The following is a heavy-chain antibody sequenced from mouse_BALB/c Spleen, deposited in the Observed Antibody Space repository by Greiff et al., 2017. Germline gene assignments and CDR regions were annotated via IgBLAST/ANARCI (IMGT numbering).Heavy chain of an antibody. CDR1: GFSLTGYG. CDR2: IWGDGST. D-gene: IGHD2-1*01. CDR3: ARGLSTAWYFDD. J-gene: IGHJ1*01. V-gene: IGHV2-6-7*01. Sequence: VQLVESGPGLVAPSQSLSLTCTASGFSLTGYGVNWVRQPPGKGLEWLGMIWGDGSTDYNSALKSRLSISKDNAKSQVFLNMNSLQTDDTARCYCARGLSTAWYFDDWGAGTTVTVSS.